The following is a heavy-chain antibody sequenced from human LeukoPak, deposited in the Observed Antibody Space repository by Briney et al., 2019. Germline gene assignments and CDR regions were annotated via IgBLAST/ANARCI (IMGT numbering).Heavy chain of an antibody. CDR2: IIPIFGTA. CDR3: ARGVAGDYYYYYMDV. D-gene: IGHD6-19*01. V-gene: IGHV1-69*05. J-gene: IGHJ6*03. CDR1: RGTFSSYA. Sequence: GASVKVSCKASRGTFSSYAISWVRQAPGQGLEWMGRIIPIFGTANYAQKFQGRVTITTDESTSTAYMELSSLRSEDTAVYYCARGVAGDYYYYYMDVWGKGTTVTVSS.